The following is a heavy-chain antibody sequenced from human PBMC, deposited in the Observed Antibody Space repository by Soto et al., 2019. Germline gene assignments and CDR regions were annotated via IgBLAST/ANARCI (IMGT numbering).Heavy chain of an antibody. V-gene: IGHV4-31*03. D-gene: IGHD5-12*01. CDR2: IYYSGST. CDR3: ASGPHSGYGPLDI. J-gene: IGHJ3*02. CDR1: GGSISSGGYY. Sequence: PSETLSLTCTVSGGSISSGGYYWSWIRQHPGKGLEWIGYIYYSGSTYYNPSLKSRVTISVDTSKNQFSLKLSSVTAADTAVYYCASGPHSGYGPLDIWGQGTMVTVSS.